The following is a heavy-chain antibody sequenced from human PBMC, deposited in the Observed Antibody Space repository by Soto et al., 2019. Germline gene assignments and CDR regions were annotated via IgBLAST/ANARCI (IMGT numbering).Heavy chain of an antibody. CDR2: ISSSSSYI. CDR3: ARDFLGYCSSTSCLRVYYYYGMDV. J-gene: IGHJ6*02. V-gene: IGHV3-21*01. D-gene: IGHD2-2*01. CDR1: VFTFISYS. Sequence: GGSLRLSCASSVFTFISYSMNWVRQAPGKGLEWVSSISSSSSYIYYADSVKGRFTISRDNAKNSLYLQMNSLRAEDTAVYYCARDFLGYCSSTSCLRVYYYYGMDVWGQGTTVTVSS.